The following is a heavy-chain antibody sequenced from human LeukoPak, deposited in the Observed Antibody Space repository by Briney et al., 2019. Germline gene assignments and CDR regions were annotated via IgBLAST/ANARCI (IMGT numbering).Heavy chain of an antibody. CDR3: ARDLVYGDYPGHDAFDI. Sequence: SETLSLTCTVSGGSISSYYWSWIRQPPGKGLEWIGYIYYSGSTNYNPSLKSRVTISVDTSKNQFSLKLSSVTAADTAVYYCARDLVYGDYPGHDAFDIWSQGTMVTVSS. J-gene: IGHJ3*02. D-gene: IGHD4-17*01. CDR2: IYYSGST. V-gene: IGHV4-59*01. CDR1: GGSISSYY.